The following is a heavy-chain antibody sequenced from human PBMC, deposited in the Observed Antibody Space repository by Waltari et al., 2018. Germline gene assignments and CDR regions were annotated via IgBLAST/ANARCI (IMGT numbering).Heavy chain of an antibody. CDR1: GFTFSSYG. J-gene: IGHJ6*02. CDR3: AKVQLSGSYFGGGMDV. CDR2: IWYDGSNK. Sequence: QVQLVESGGGVVQPGRSLRLSCAASGFTFSSYGMHWVRQAPGKGREWVAVIWYDGSNKYYADSVKGRFTISRDNSKNTLYLQMNSLRAEDTAMYYCAKVQLSGSYFGGGMDVWGQGTTVTVSS. V-gene: IGHV3-30*18. D-gene: IGHD1-26*01.